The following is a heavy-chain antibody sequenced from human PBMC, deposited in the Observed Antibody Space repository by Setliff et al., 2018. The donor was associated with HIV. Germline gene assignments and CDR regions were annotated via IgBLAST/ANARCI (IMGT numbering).Heavy chain of an antibody. CDR3: ARWHPPYGFWEEDY. CDR2: IYPGDSDA. D-gene: IGHD3-10*01. Sequence: PGESLKISCKGSGYSFSNYWIGWVRQMPGKGLEWMGIIYPGDSDARYSPSFQGQVTISVDKSISTAYLQWGSLEASDTAMYYCARWHPPYGFWEEDYWGQGTLVTVSS. V-gene: IGHV5-51*01. J-gene: IGHJ4*02. CDR1: GYSFSNYW.